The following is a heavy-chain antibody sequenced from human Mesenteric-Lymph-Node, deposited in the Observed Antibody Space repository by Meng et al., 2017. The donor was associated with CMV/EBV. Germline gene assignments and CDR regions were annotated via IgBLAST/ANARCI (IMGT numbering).Heavy chain of an antibody. Sequence: GGSLRLSCAASGFTFSDYAMHWVRQAPGQGLEWMGIINPSGGSTSYAQKFQGRVTMTRDTSTSTVYMELSSLRSEDTAVYYCARDHDFWSGYRVFDPWGQGTLVTVSS. CDR2: INPSGGST. J-gene: IGHJ5*02. CDR1: GFTFSDYA. D-gene: IGHD3-3*01. V-gene: IGHV1-46*01. CDR3: ARDHDFWSGYRVFDP.